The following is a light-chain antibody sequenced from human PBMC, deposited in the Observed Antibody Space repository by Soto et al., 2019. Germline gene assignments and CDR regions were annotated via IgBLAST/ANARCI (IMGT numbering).Light chain of an antibody. J-gene: IGKJ1*01. V-gene: IGKV3-20*01. CDR1: QSFSRIY. CDR3: EQYGSSPRT. Sequence: EIGLSQSPGTLSLSPGERATLSCRASQSFSRIYLAWYQQKPGQAPRPLIYGVSSRPIGIPDRFSGSGSGTDFTLTIRRLEPEDFAVYYCEQYGSSPRTFGQGTKVDIK. CDR2: GVS.